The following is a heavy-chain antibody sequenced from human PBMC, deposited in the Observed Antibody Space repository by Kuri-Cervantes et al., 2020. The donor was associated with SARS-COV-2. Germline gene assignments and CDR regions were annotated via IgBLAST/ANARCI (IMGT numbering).Heavy chain of an antibody. J-gene: IGHJ5*02. CDR1: GFTFSSYA. V-gene: IGHV3-30*04. CDR3: ARGTLQQLVRNWFDP. Sequence: GESLKISCAASGFTFSSYAMHWVRQAPGKGLEWVAVISYDGSNKYYADSVKGRFTISRDNSKNTLYLQMNSLRAEDTAVHYCARGTLQQLVRNWFDPWGQGTLVTVSS. CDR2: ISYDGSNK. D-gene: IGHD6-13*01.